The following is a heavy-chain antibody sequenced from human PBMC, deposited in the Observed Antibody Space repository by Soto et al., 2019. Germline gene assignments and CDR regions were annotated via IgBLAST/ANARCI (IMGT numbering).Heavy chain of an antibody. CDR3: ARRWGAAFDY. CDR1: GGSISSYY. Sequence: QVQLQESGPGLVKPSETLSLTCTVSGGSISSYYWSWIRQPPGKGLEWIGYIYYSGSTNYNPSLKRLVTISVDTSNNQFSLKLSSVTAADTAVYYCARRWGAAFDYWGQGTLVTVSS. CDR2: IYYSGST. D-gene: IGHD1-26*01. V-gene: IGHV4-59*08. J-gene: IGHJ4*02.